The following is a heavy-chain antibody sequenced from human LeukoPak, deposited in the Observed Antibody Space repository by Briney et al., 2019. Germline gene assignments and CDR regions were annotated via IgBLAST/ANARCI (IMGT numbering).Heavy chain of an antibody. CDR3: ARASGWVFDY. CDR2: IYYSGST. V-gene: IGHV4-39*01. CDR1: GGSISSSSYY. D-gene: IGHD6-19*01. J-gene: IGHJ4*02. Sequence: SETLSLTCTVSGGSISSSSYYWGWIRQPPGKGLEWIGSIYYSGSTYYNPSLKSRVTISVDTSKNQFSLKLSSVTAADTAVYYCARASGWVFDYWGQGTLVTVSS.